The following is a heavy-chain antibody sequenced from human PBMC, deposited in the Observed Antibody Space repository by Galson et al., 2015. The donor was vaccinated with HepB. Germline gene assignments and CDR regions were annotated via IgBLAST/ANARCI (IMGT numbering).Heavy chain of an antibody. V-gene: IGHV4-34*01. D-gene: IGHD2-15*01. CDR3: ASDCSGGSCYSPYFDL. CDR2: INHSGST. CDR1: GGSFSGYY. Sequence: ETLSLTCAVYGGSFSGYYWSWLRQPPGKGLEWIGEINHSGSTNYNPSLKSRVTISVDTSKNQFSLKLSSVTAADTAVYYCASDCSGGSCYSPYFDLWGRGTLVTVSS. J-gene: IGHJ2*01.